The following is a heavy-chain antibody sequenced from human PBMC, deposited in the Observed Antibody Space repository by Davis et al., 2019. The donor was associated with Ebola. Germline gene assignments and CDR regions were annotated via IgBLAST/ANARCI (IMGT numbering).Heavy chain of an antibody. CDR2: IDPSDSYT. J-gene: IGHJ4*02. CDR3: ARRGTDFWSGYQY. V-gene: IGHV5-10-1*01. Sequence: GESLKISCRGSGYSFTSYWISWVRQMPGKGLEWMGRIDPSDSYTNYSPSFQGHVTISADKSITTAYLQWSSLKASDTAMYYCARRGTDFWSGYQYWGQGALVTVSS. D-gene: IGHD3-3*01. CDR1: GYSFTSYW.